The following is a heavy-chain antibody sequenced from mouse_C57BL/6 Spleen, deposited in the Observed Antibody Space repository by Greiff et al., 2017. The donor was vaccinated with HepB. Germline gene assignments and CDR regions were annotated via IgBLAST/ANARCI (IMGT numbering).Heavy chain of an antibody. Sequence: QVQLQQPGAELVKPGASVKMSCKASGYTFTSYWITWVKQRPGQGLEWIGDIYPGSGSTNYNEKFKSKATLTVDTSSSTAYMQLSSLTSEDSAVYYCARSVTTVVGRGYAMDYWGQGTSVTVSS. V-gene: IGHV1-55*01. J-gene: IGHJ4*01. CDR2: IYPGSGST. CDR3: ARSVTTVVGRGYAMDY. CDR1: GYTFTSYW. D-gene: IGHD1-1*01.